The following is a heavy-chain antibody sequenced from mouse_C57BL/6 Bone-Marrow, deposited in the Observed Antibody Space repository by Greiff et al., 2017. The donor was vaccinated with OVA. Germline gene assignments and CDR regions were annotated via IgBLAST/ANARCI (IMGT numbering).Heavy chain of an antibody. D-gene: IGHD1-3*01. J-gene: IGHJ2*01. CDR2: INRDGGCT. CDR1: EYAFPSYD. V-gene: IGHV5-2*01. Sequence: EVQLVESGAGLVQPGASLKLSCESNEYAFPSYDMSWVRQTPEKRLELVAAINRDGGCTNYPDNMERRFIISRDNTKKTLYLQLSSLRSEDTAVYYCARQGVKGYWGQGTTLTVSS. CDR3: ARQGVKGY.